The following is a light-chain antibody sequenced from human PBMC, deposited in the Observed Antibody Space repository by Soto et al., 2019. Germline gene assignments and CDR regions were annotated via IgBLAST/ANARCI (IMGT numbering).Light chain of an antibody. J-gene: IGKJ4*01. V-gene: IGKV3-15*01. Sequence: EIVMTQSPATLSVSPGETATLSCRASQSVSYNLAWYQQKPGQGPRLLIYGAFTRATGIPARFRGSGSGTDFTLTISSLQSEDFAVYYCQQYKNWPPLTFGGGIKVEIK. CDR1: QSVSYN. CDR2: GAF. CDR3: QQYKNWPPLT.